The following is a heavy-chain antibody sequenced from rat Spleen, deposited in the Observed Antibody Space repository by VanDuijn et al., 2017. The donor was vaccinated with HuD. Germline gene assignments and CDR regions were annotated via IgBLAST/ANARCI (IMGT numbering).Heavy chain of an antibody. D-gene: IGHD1-1*01. CDR3: TTLQLPYVMDA. CDR1: GFTFSNYD. CDR2: ISYDGSST. Sequence: EVQLVESGGGLVQPGRSMKLSCAASGFTFSNYDMAWVRQAPTKGLAWVASISYDGSSTYYRDSVKGRFTISRDNAKSTLYLQMDSLRSEDTATYYCTTLQLPYVMDAWGQGASVTVSS. V-gene: IGHV5-20*01. J-gene: IGHJ4*01.